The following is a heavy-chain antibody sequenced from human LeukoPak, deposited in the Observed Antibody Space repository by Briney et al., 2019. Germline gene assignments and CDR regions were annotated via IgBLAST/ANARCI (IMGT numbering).Heavy chain of an antibody. D-gene: IGHD2-2*01. J-gene: IGHJ4*02. CDR1: GYTFINHD. V-gene: IGHV1-2*02. CDR2: MNSNSGVT. CDR3: ARVGVEGASCYDY. Sequence: ASVKVSCKGYGYTFINHDIDWVRQAAGQGLEWMGWMNSNSGVTNYAQKFQGRVTMTRDTSISTAYMELSSLRSDDTAIYYCARVGVEGASCYDYWGQGTLVTVSS.